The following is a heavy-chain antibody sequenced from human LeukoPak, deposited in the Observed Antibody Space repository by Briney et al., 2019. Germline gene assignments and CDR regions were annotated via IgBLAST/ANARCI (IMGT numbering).Heavy chain of an antibody. CDR2: IIPALDIA. Sequence: SVKVSCKASGGTFSTYAISWVRQAPGQGLEWMGRIIPALDIANYAQEFQGRVTITADESTTTAFMELSSPRSEDTAVYYCVKDELDTVLVTRGFDPWGQGTLVTVSS. V-gene: IGHV1-69*04. CDR1: GGTFSTYA. CDR3: VKDELDTVLVTRGFDP. D-gene: IGHD5-18*01. J-gene: IGHJ5*02.